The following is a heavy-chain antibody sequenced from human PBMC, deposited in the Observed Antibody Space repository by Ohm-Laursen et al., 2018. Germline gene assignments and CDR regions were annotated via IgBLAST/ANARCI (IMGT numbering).Heavy chain of an antibody. CDR2: IDWDDGK. V-gene: IGHV2-70*16. Sequence: PTQTLTLTCTFSGFSLSTSGMCVSWIRQPPGKALEWLARIDWDDGKFYTTSLKTRLTISKDTSKNQVVLTMTNMDPVDTATYFCARTQSVSAVPTGDQPYYYAVDVWGQGTTVTVSS. J-gene: IGHJ6*02. CDR3: ARTQSVSAVPTGDQPYYYAVDV. D-gene: IGHD7-27*01. CDR1: GFSLSTSGMC.